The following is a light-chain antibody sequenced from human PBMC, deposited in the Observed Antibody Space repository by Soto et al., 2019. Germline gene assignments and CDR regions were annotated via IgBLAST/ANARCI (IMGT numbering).Light chain of an antibody. V-gene: IGKV3-11*01. J-gene: IGKJ4*01. CDR2: DAS. CDR3: QQRGNWPLT. CDR1: QTIGTY. Sequence: ETVLTQSPATLSLSPGERATLSCRASQTIGTYLIWYQQKPGQAPRLLIYDASSRATGIPARFSGSGSGTAFTLTISSLEPEDFAVYYCQQRGNWPLTFGGGTKVEI.